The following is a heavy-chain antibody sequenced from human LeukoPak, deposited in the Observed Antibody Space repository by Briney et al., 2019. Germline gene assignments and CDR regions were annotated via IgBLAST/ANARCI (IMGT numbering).Heavy chain of an antibody. V-gene: IGHV5-51*01. Sequence: PGGSLRLSCVGSGFTFSGYWMSWVRQMPGKGLEWMGIIYPGDSDTRYSPSFQGQVTISADKSISTAYLQWSSLKASDTAMYYCARTNPQYGMDVWGQGTTVTVSS. CDR3: ARTNPQYGMDV. CDR1: GFTFSGYW. J-gene: IGHJ6*02. CDR2: IYPGDSDT.